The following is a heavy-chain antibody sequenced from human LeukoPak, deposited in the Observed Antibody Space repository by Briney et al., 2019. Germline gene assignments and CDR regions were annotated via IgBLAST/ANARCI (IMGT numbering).Heavy chain of an antibody. D-gene: IGHD5-18*01. CDR2: IYYGGST. V-gene: IGHV4-30-4*08. CDR1: GGSISSGDYY. Sequence: SEPLSLTCTVSGGSISSGDYYWSWIRQPPGKGLEWIGYIYYGGSTYYNPSLKSRVTISVDTSKNQFSLKLSSVTAADTAVYYCARVDTAMVIDHDAFDIWGQGTMVTVSS. J-gene: IGHJ3*02. CDR3: ARVDTAMVIDHDAFDI.